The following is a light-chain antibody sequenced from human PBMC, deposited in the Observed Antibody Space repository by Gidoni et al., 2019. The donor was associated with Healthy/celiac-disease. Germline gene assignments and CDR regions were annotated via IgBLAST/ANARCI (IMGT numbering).Light chain of an antibody. CDR2: AAS. CDR1: QSISSY. V-gene: IGKV1-39*01. CDR3: QQSYSTPPWT. Sequence: DIQLTQSPSSLSASVGDRVTITCRASQSISSYLNWYKQKPGKAPKVLIYAASSLQSGVPPRFSGSGSGTDFTLTISSLQPEDFATYYCQQSYSTPPWTFXQXTKVEIK. J-gene: IGKJ1*01.